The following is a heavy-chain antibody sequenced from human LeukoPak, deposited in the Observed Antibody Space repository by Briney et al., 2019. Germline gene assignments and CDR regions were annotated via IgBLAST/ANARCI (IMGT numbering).Heavy chain of an antibody. CDR2: IYTSGST. V-gene: IGHV4-4*07. J-gene: IGHJ5*02. CDR1: GGSISSYY. D-gene: IGHD3-10*01. CDR3: ARGSDYYGSGSSSFDP. Sequence: PSETLSLTCTVSGGSISSYYWSWIRQPAGKGLEWIGRIYTSGSTNYNPSLKSRVTMSVDTSKNQFSLKLSSVTAADTAVYYCARGSDYYGSGSSSFDPWGQGTLVTVSS.